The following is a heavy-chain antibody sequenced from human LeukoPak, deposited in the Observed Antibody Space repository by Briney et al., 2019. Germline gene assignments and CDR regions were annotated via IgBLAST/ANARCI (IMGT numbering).Heavy chain of an antibody. CDR1: GFIFSNYW. CDR3: ARDAYADFDY. Sequence: GGSLRLSCAASGFIFSNYWMHWVRQAPGKGLVWVSRINSDGTNIIYADSVKGRFTISRDNAKNTLYLQMNSLRAEDTAVYYCARDAYADFDYWGQGTLVTVSS. D-gene: IGHD2-2*01. CDR2: INSDGTNI. J-gene: IGHJ4*02. V-gene: IGHV3-74*01.